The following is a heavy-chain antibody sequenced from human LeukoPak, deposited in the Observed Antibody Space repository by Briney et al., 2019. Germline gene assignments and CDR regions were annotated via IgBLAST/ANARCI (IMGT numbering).Heavy chain of an antibody. CDR1: GGSISSSSYY. V-gene: IGHV4-39*01. J-gene: IGHJ4*02. D-gene: IGHD3-10*01. CDR3: ARRSYGSGAYYFDY. CDR2: IYYSGST. Sequence: PSETLSLTCTVSGGSISSSSYYWGWIRQPPGKGLEWIGSIYYSGSTYYNPSLKSRATISVDTSKNQFSLKLSSVTAADTAVYYCARRSYGSGAYYFDYWGQGTLVTVSS.